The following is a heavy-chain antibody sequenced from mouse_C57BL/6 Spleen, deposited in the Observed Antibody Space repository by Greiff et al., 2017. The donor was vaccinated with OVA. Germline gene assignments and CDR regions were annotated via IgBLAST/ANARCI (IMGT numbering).Heavy chain of an antibody. V-gene: IGHV1-69*01. Sequence: VQLQQPGAELVMPGASVKLSCKASGYTFTSYWMHWVKQRPGQGLEWIGEIDPSDSYTNYNQKFKGKSTLTVDKSSSTAYMQLSSLTSEDSAVYYCARYDDGSQDYWGQGTLVTVSA. CDR2: IDPSDSYT. CDR1: GYTFTSYW. D-gene: IGHD2-3*01. J-gene: IGHJ3*01. CDR3: ARYDDGSQDY.